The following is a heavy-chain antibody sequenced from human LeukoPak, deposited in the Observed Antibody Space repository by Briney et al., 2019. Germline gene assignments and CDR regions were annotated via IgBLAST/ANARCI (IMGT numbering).Heavy chain of an antibody. Sequence: GASVKVSCKASGYTFTGYYMHWVRQAPGQGLEWMGRINPNSGGTNYAQKFQGRVTMTRDTSISTAYMELSRLRSDDTAVYYCARELGSSIGIAAAGCDYWGQGTLVTVSS. J-gene: IGHJ4*02. CDR2: INPNSGGT. CDR1: GYTFTGYY. D-gene: IGHD6-13*01. V-gene: IGHV1-2*06. CDR3: ARELGSSIGIAAAGCDY.